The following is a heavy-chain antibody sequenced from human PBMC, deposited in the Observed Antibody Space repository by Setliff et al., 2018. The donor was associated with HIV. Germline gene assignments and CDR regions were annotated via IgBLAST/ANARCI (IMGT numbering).Heavy chain of an antibody. Sequence: GGSLRLSCAASGFTFSDYGMHWVRQAPGKGLEWVAMIWYDGSNKYYEDSVKGRFTISRDNSKNTVHLQMNSLRGEDTAVYYCARPNSRSYQHAFDIWGPGTMVTVSS. CDR3: ARPNSRSYQHAFDI. CDR2: IWYDGSNK. V-gene: IGHV3-33*08. D-gene: IGHD6-13*01. J-gene: IGHJ3*02. CDR1: GFTFSDYG.